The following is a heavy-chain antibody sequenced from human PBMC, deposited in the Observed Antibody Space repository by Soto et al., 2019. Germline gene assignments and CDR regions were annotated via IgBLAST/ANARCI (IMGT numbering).Heavy chain of an antibody. V-gene: IGHV4-30-4*01. CDR3: AREGSYSAYNFAHGIQLWSFDF. J-gene: IGHJ4*02. CDR2: IYYSGST. Sequence: SETLSLTCTVSGGSISSGDYYWSWIRQPPGKGLEWIGYIYYSGSTYYNPSLKSRVTISVDTSKNHFSLNLSSVTAADMAVYYCAREGSYSAYNFAHGIQLWSFDFWGQGALVTVSS. CDR1: GGSISSGDYY. D-gene: IGHD5-12*01.